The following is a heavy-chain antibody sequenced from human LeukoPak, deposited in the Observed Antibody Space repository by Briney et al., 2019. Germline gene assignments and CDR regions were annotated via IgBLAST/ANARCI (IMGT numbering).Heavy chain of an antibody. J-gene: IGHJ4*02. Sequence: SETLSLTCTVSGGSISSYYWSWIRQPAGKGLEWIGRIYTSGSTNYNPSLKSRVTMSVDTSKNQFSLKLSAVTAADTAVYYWAGGGQWLVNYWGQGTLVTVSS. D-gene: IGHD6-19*01. CDR2: IYTSGST. CDR3: AGGGQWLVNY. V-gene: IGHV4-4*07. CDR1: GGSISSYY.